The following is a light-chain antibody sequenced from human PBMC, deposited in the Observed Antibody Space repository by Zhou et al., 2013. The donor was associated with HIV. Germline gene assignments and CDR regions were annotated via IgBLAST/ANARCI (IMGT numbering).Light chain of an antibody. CDR1: QSISRY. J-gene: IGKJ4*01. Sequence: DIQMTQSPSSLSASVGDRVTITCRASQSISRYLNWYQQKPGKAPKLLIYDASSVQSGVPSRFTGSGSGTDFTLTISSLQPEDFATYYCQHEYGPFLT. CDR2: DAS. V-gene: IGKV1-39*01. CDR3: QHEYGPFLT.